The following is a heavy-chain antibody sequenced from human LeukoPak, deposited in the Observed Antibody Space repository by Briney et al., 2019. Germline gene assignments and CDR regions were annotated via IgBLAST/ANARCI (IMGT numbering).Heavy chain of an antibody. CDR3: ARGPYGSGSYYLY. D-gene: IGHD3-10*01. Sequence: PGGSLRLSCAASGFIFSIHGMHWVRQAPGKGLEWVAVISYDGTNKYYADSVKGRFTISRDNSKNTLYLQMNSLRAEDTAVYYCARGPYGSGSYYLYWGQGTPVTVSS. V-gene: IGHV3-30*19. CDR2: ISYDGTNK. CDR1: GFIFSIHG. J-gene: IGHJ4*02.